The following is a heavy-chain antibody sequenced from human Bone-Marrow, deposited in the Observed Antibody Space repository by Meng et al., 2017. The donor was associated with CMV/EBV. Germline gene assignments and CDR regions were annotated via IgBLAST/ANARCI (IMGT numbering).Heavy chain of an antibody. Sequence: ASVKVSCKASGYTFTSYGISWVRQAPGQGLEWMGWISAYNGNTNYAQKLQGRVTMTTDTSTSTAYMELRSLRSDDTAVYYCASGYPFGSGYPYGMDVWGQGTTVTVSS. J-gene: IGHJ6*02. CDR3: ASGYPFGSGYPYGMDV. V-gene: IGHV1-18*01. CDR1: GYTFTSYG. D-gene: IGHD3-3*01. CDR2: ISAYNGNT.